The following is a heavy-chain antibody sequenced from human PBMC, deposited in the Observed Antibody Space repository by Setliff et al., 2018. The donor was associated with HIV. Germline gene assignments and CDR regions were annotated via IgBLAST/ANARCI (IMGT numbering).Heavy chain of an antibody. CDR1: GYTFTGYF. D-gene: IGHD3-22*01. J-gene: IGHJ4*02. CDR2: INPNSGDT. CDR3: ARDYYGSSGYPIATYYFDY. Sequence: ASVKVSCKASGYTFTGYFIHLLRQAPGQGLEWMGRINPNSGDTNFAQKFQGWVTMTRDTSISTAYMELSRLRSDDTAVYYCARDYYGSSGYPIATYYFDYWGQGTLVTVSS. V-gene: IGHV1-2*04.